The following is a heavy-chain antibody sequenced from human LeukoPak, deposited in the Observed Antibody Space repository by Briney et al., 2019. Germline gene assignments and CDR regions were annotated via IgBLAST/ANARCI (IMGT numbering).Heavy chain of an antibody. CDR3: AGGQGWHFDL. V-gene: IGHV3-7*01. D-gene: IGHD2-15*01. CDR1: GITFSSLW. J-gene: IGHJ2*01. Sequence: TGGSLRLSCAASGITFSSLWMSWFRQAPGKGLEWVADIKQDESEEHYVASVKGRFTISRDNAKLYLQMNSLRAEDTAVYYCAGGQGWHFDLWGRGTLITVSS. CDR2: IKQDESEE.